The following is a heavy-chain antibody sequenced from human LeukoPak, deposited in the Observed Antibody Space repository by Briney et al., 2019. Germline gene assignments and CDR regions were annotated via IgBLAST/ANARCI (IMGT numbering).Heavy chain of an antibody. CDR3: ARGVRDILSGYYTDYYFYYMDV. D-gene: IGHD3-9*01. J-gene: IGHJ6*03. V-gene: IGHV3-30*04. CDR2: ISYDGSNK. Sequence: GGSLRLSCAASGFTLSTYAIHWVRQAPGKGLEWVAVISYDGSNKNYADSVKGRFTISRDNSKNTLNLQMNSLRAEDTAVYYCARGVRDILSGYYTDYYFYYMDVWGKGTTVTVSS. CDR1: GFTLSTYA.